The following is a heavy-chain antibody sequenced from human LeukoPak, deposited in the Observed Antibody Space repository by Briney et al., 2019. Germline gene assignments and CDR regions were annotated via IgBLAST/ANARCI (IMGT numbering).Heavy chain of an antibody. CDR3: ARGLYDYEPYYYMDV. CDR1: GYTFTSDG. J-gene: IGHJ6*03. CDR2: ISAYNGNT. V-gene: IGHV1-18*01. D-gene: IGHD4-17*01. Sequence: EASVKVSCKASGYTFTSDGISWVRQAPGQGLEWMGWISAYNGNTNYAQKLQGRVTMTTDTSTSTAYMELRSLRSDDTAVYYCARGLYDYEPYYYMDVWGKGTTVTVSS.